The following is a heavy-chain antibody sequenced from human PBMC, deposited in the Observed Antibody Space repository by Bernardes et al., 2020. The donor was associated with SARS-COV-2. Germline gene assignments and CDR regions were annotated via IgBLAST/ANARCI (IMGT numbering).Heavy chain of an antibody. V-gene: IGHV3-20*01. CDR3: ARVADGSGGYIYHGMDV. Sequence: GSSLRLCCAACGFIFDDYGMSWVRKAPGKGLEWVSGISWNGGSTGYADSVKGRFTISRDNAKNSLYLQMNSLRAEDTALYHCARVADGSGGYIYHGMDVWGQGATVTVSS. CDR2: ISWNGGST. CDR1: GFIFDDYG. J-gene: IGHJ6*02. D-gene: IGHD3-10*01.